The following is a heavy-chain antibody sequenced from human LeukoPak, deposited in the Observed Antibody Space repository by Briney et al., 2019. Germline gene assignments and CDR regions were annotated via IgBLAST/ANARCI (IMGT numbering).Heavy chain of an antibody. CDR2: IYYSGRT. CDR1: GGSISSYY. V-gene: IGHV4-59*12. CDR3: ARDGDLYYFDY. D-gene: IGHD4-17*01. Sequence: PSETLSLTCSVSGGSISSYYWSWIRQPPGKGLEWIGYIYYSGRTSYNPSLKSRVTISVDTSKNQFSLKLSSVTAADTAVYYCARDGDLYYFDYWGQETLVPVSS. J-gene: IGHJ4*02.